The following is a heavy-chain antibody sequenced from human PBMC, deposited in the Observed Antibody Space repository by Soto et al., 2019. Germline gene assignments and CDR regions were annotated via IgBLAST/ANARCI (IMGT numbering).Heavy chain of an antibody. CDR2: ISYDGSNK. D-gene: IGHD1-26*01. Sequence: QVQLVESGGGVVQPGRSLRLSCAASGFTFSNYGMHWVRQAPGKGLEWVAVISYDGSNKYYADSVKGRFTISRDNSKNTLYLQMNSLRAEDTAVYYCAKDKTRRYSGSLDIWGQGTMVTVSS. CDR1: GFTFSNYG. J-gene: IGHJ3*02. V-gene: IGHV3-30*18. CDR3: AKDKTRRYSGSLDI.